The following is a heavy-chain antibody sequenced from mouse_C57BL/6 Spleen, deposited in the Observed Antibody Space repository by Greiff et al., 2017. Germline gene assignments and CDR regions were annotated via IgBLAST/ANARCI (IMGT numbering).Heavy chain of an antibody. J-gene: IGHJ1*03. Sequence: QVQLKQSGAELMKPGASVKLSCKATGYTFTGYWLEWVKQRPGHGLEWIGEILPGSGSTNYNEKFKGKATFTADTSSNTAYMQLSSLTTEDSAIYYCAREDYYGSSSYWYFDVWGTGTTVTVSS. CDR1: GYTFTGYW. D-gene: IGHD1-1*01. CDR3: AREDYYGSSSYWYFDV. V-gene: IGHV1-9*01. CDR2: ILPGSGST.